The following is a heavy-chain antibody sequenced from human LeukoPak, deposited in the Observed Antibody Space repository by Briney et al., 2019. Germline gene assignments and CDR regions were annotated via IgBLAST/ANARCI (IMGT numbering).Heavy chain of an antibody. J-gene: IGHJ4*02. CDR1: GYTFTGYY. CDR2: INPNSGGT. CDR3: AMDITMVRGVVPQFDY. V-gene: IGHV1-2*02. Sequence: ASVKVSCKASGYTFTGYYMHWVRQAPGQGLEWMGCINPNSGGTNYAQKFQGRVTMTRDTSISTAYMELSRLRSDDTAVYYCAMDITMVRGVVPQFDYWGQGTLVTVSS. D-gene: IGHD3-10*01.